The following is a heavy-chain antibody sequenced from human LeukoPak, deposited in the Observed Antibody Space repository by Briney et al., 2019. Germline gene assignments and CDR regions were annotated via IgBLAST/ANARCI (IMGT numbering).Heavy chain of an antibody. CDR2: ISYDGSNK. J-gene: IGHJ4*02. CDR1: GFTFSSYG. V-gene: IGHV3-30*03. CDR3: AEGEEGFDY. Sequence: GRSLRLSCAASGFTFSSYGMHWVRQAPGKGLEWVAVISYDGSNKYYADSVKGRFTISRDNSKNTLYLQMNSLRAEDTAVCYCAEGEEGFDYWGQGTLVTVSS.